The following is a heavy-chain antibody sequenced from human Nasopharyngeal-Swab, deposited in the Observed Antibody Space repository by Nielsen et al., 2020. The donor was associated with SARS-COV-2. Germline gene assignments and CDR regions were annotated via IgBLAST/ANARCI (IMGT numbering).Heavy chain of an antibody. D-gene: IGHD5-24*01. CDR1: GFDVSGNY. CDR3: ARDRRDVDNQ. V-gene: IGHV3-53*01. J-gene: IGHJ4*02. Sequence: GESLKISCAASGFDVSGNYMSWFRQAPGKGLEWVSVMYAGGDIYYADSVKGRFTISRDSSKNTLYLRMNSLRVEDTALYYCARDRRDVDNQWGQGTLVTVSS. CDR2: MYAGGDI.